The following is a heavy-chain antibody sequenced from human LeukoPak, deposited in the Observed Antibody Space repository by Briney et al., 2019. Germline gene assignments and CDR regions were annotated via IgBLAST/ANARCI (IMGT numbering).Heavy chain of an antibody. CDR2: ISGSGGST. Sequence: PGGSLRLSCAASGFTFSSYGMSWVRQAPGKGLEWVSAISGSGGSTYYADSVKGRFTISRDNSKNTLYLQMNSLRAEDTAVYYCAPRGYSSGWPHYWGQGTLVTVSS. CDR3: APRGYSSGWPHY. V-gene: IGHV3-23*01. D-gene: IGHD6-19*01. CDR1: GFTFSSYG. J-gene: IGHJ4*02.